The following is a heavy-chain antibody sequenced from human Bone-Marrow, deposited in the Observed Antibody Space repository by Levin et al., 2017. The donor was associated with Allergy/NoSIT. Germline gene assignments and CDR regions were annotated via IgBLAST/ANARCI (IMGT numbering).Heavy chain of an antibody. CDR2: TYYRSKWYH. V-gene: IGHV6-1*01. J-gene: IGHJ6*02. CDR1: GDSVSNNSAA. D-gene: IGHD3-10*01. CDR3: ARYTSMPSGSLSYYGMDI. Sequence: RSQTLSLTCAISGDSVSNNSAAWVWIRQSPSRGLEWLGRTYYRSKWYHDYALTVKSRITINPDTFKNQLSLQLNSVTPDDTAVYNCARYTSMPSGSLSYYGMDIWGQGTTVTVSS.